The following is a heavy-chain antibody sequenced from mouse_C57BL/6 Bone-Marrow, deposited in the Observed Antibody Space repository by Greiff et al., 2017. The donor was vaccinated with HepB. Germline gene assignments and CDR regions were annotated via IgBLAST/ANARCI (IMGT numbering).Heavy chain of an antibody. CDR3: ARSGYYEFAY. D-gene: IGHD2-3*01. J-gene: IGHJ3*01. CDR2: ISSGSSTI. CDR1: GFTFSDYG. V-gene: IGHV5-17*01. Sequence: EVQRVESGGGLVKPGGSLKLSCAASGFTFSDYGMHWVRQAPEKGLEWVAYISSGSSTIYYADTVKGRFTISRDNAKNTLFLQMTSLRSEDTAMYYCARSGYYEFAYWGQGTLVTVSA.